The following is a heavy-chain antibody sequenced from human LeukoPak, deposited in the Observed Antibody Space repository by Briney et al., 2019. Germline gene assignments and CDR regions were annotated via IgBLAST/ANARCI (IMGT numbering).Heavy chain of an antibody. Sequence: EPSETLSLTCAVYGGSFSGYYWSWIRQPPGKGLEWIGEINHSGSTNYNPSLKSRVTISVDTSKNQFSLKLSSVTAADTAVYYCASRTRFPLRFFDYWGQGTLVTVSS. CDR2: INHSGST. D-gene: IGHD3-3*01. CDR3: ASRTRFPLRFFDY. CDR1: GGSFSGYY. J-gene: IGHJ4*02. V-gene: IGHV4-34*01.